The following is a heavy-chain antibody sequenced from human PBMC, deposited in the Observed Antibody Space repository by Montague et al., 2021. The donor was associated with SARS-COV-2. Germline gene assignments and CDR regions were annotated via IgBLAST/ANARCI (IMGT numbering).Heavy chain of an antibody. Sequence: SETLSLTCAVYGGPFGGYYWSWIRQPPGKGLEWIGEINHSGSTNXNPSLKSRVTISVDTSKNQFSLKLSTVTAADTAVYYCARMRAVLLWFGESTYFDYWGQGTLVTGSS. V-gene: IGHV4-34*01. D-gene: IGHD3-10*01. J-gene: IGHJ4*03. CDR1: GGPFGGYY. CDR3: ARMRAVLLWFGESTYFDY. CDR2: INHSGST.